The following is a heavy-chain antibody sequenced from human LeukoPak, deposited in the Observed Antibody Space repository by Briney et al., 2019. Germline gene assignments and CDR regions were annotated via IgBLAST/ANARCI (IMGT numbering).Heavy chain of an antibody. J-gene: IGHJ4*02. CDR1: GFTFSSYF. CDR3: ARDFTAAPYFDY. CDR2: IKQDGSEK. Sequence: GGSLRLSCAASGFTFSSYFMSWVRQAPGKGLEWVANIKQDGSEKYYVDSVKGRFTISRDNAKNSLYLQMNSLRAEDTAVYYCARDFTAAPYFDYWGQGTLVTVSS. D-gene: IGHD2-15*01. V-gene: IGHV3-7*01.